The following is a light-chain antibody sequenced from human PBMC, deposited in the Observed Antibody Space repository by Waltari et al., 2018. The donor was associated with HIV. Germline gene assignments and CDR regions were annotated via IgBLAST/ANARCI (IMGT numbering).Light chain of an antibody. CDR2: MAS. Sequence: DIVMSQFPHSLPVTPGEPAALTCTSSQSLLHSNWYNFLEWYFQRPGQSPQLLIYMASYLASGVPDRISGSGSGTNFTLRIGRVATEDVGVYYCLQARQTPWTFGQGTKVEI. V-gene: IGKV2-28*01. CDR1: QSLLHSNWYNF. J-gene: IGKJ1*01. CDR3: LQARQTPWT.